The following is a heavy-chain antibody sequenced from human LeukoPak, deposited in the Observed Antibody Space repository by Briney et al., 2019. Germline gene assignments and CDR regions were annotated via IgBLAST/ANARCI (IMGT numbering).Heavy chain of an antibody. CDR2: VKTKASGGTA. D-gene: IGHD3-10*01. CDR3: TGRWLGES. Sequence: PGGSLRLSCTASGFTFADHLMSWVRQAPGKGLEWLGFVKTKASGGTAEYAASVTGRFTISRDDSKSIAYLQMNSLKNEDTAFYYCTGRWLGESWGQGTLVTVSS. CDR1: GFTFADHL. V-gene: IGHV3-49*04. J-gene: IGHJ5*02.